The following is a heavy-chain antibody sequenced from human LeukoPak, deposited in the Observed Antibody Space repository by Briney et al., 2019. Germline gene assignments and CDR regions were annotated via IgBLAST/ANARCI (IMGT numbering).Heavy chain of an antibody. Sequence: PSETLSLTCTVSGGSISSGGYYWSWIRQHPGKGLEWIGYIYYSGSTYYNPSLKSRVTISVDTSKNQFSLELSSVTAADTAVYYCARASDFWSGHNWFDPWGQGTLVTVSS. V-gene: IGHV4-31*03. CDR1: GGSISSGGYY. CDR2: IYYSGST. J-gene: IGHJ5*02. D-gene: IGHD3-3*01. CDR3: ARASDFWSGHNWFDP.